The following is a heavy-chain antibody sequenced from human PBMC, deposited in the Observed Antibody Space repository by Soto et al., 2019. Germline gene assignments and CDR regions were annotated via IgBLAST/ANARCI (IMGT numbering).Heavy chain of an antibody. CDR1: GRTFSSYT. CDR3: ARDGTLYDSRAYYYLY. V-gene: IGHV1-69*13. J-gene: IGHJ4*02. CDR2: ITPMFGTP. D-gene: IGHD3-22*01. Sequence: SVKVSCKASGRTFSSYTITWVRQAPGQGLEWMGGITPMFGTPNYAQKFRGRVTITADESSSTAYMELSSLRFEDTAMYFCARDGTLYDSRAYYYLYWGQGTLVTVSS.